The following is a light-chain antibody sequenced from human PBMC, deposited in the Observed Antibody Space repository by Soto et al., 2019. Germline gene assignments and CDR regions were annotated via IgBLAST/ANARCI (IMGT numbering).Light chain of an antibody. CDR2: GAS. Sequence: DIVMTQSPATLSVSPGVRATLSCRASQSVSSNLAWYQQKPGQAPRLLIYGASTRATGIPARFSGSGSGTEFTLTISSLQSEDFAVYYCQQYNNWPRTFGQGTKLEIK. CDR3: QQYNNWPRT. J-gene: IGKJ2*01. CDR1: QSVSSN. V-gene: IGKV3-15*01.